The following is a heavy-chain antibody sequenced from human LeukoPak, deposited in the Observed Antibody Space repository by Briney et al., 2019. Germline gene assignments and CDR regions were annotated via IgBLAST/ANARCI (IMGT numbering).Heavy chain of an antibody. Sequence: GGSLRLSCAASGFTFSSYQMSWVRHAPGKGLERVANIKEDGNERYYLDSVKGRFTISRDNAKNSLYLQMNSLRAEDTAVYYCARGGETKLTYWGQGTLVTVSS. CDR1: GFTFSSYQ. D-gene: IGHD4-11*01. CDR3: ARGGETKLTY. J-gene: IGHJ4*02. CDR2: IKEDGNER. V-gene: IGHV3-7*01.